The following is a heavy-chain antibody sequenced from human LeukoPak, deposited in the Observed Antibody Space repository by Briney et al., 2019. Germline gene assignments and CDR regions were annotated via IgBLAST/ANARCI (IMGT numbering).Heavy chain of an antibody. CDR3: AGHKGIGTDFDY. CDR2: IDPSDSYT. D-gene: IGHD6-13*01. CDR1: GYTFTSYW. J-gene: IGHJ4*02. V-gene: IGHV5-10-1*01. Sequence: GESLKISCKGSGYTFTSYWITWVRQMPGKGLECMGRIDPSDSYTNYSPSFQGHVTISTDKSFSTAYLQWSSLKASDTAMYYCAGHKGIGTDFDYWGQGTLVTVSS.